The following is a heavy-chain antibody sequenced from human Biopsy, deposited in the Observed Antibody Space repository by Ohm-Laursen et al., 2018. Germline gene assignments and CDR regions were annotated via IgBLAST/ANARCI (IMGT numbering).Heavy chain of an antibody. J-gene: IGHJ3*02. CDR3: ARGQDYGGNRAFDI. V-gene: IGHV4-59*01. D-gene: IGHD4-23*01. CDR2: IYSSGIT. CDR1: GGSMIHYY. Sequence: GTLSLTCTVSGGSMIHYYWNWIRQSPGKGLEWIAYIYSSGITNYNPSLKSRLTISIDASKNQFSLKLNSMTTADTAVYYCARGQDYGGNRAFDIWGQGTKVTVSP.